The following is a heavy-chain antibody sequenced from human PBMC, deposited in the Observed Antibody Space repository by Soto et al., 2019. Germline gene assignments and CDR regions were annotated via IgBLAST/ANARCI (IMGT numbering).Heavy chain of an antibody. V-gene: IGHV5-51*01. CDR3: ATTRGVVPAAMGHYYYRMDV. D-gene: IGHD2-2*01. Sequence: GESLKISCQCSGYTFSNFWIGWLRQLPVKGLEWMEIIYPGDHETRYSPSFHGKVTISADKSINTAYLQWNSLKASDTAMYYCATTRGVVPAAMGHYYYRMDVWGQGTTVTVSS. J-gene: IGHJ6*02. CDR2: IYPGDHET. CDR1: GYTFSNFW.